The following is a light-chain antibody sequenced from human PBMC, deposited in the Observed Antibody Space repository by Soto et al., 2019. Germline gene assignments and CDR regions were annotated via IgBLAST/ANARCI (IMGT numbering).Light chain of an antibody. Sequence: SMSGCVADKEKITCRASQDIAGYLAWYQHKPGRTPELLIHGASRLQSGVPARFSGSGSGTDFTLSINSLQPEDFTPYYCQQAYSLPIPFGQGTRLEN. CDR3: QQAYSLPIP. CDR1: QDIAGY. V-gene: IGKV1D-12*01. J-gene: IGKJ5*01. CDR2: GAS.